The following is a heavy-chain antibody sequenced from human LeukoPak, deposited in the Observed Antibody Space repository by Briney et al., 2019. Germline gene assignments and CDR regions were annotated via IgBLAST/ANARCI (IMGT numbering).Heavy chain of an antibody. V-gene: IGHV4-34*01. D-gene: IGHD1-26*01. J-gene: IGHJ3*02. Sequence: PSETLSLTCAVYGGSFSGYYWSWIRQPPGKGLEWIGEINHSGSTNYNPSLKSRVTISVDTSKNQFSLKLSSVTAADTAVYYCAKWVIGGSSPRDAFDIWGQGTMVTVSS. CDR3: AKWVIGGSSPRDAFDI. CDR1: GGSFSGYY. CDR2: INHSGST.